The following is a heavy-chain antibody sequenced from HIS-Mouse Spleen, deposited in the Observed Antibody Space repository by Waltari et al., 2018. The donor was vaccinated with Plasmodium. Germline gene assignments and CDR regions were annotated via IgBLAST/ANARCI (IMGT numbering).Heavy chain of an antibody. CDR2: ISGRGGST. J-gene: IGHJ1*01. CDR1: GFTFSSYA. Sequence: EVQLLESGGGLVQPGGSLRLSCAASGFTFSSYAMSWVRQAPGKGRAWVAGISGRGGSTYYADSVKGRFTISRDNSKNTLYLQMNSLRAEDTAVYYCAKDRAIAVAEYFQHWGQGTLVTVSS. V-gene: IGHV3-23*01. CDR3: AKDRAIAVAEYFQH. D-gene: IGHD6-19*01.